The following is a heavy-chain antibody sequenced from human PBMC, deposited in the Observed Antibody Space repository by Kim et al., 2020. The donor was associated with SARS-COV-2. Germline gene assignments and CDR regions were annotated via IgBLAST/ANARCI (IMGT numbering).Heavy chain of an antibody. CDR2: IKQDGSEK. CDR1: GFTFSSYW. CDR3: ARDLWFGEHDAFDI. Sequence: GGSLRLSCAASGFTFSSYWMSWVRQAPGKGLEWVANIKQDGSEKYYVDSVKGRFTISRDNAKNSLYLQMNSLRAEDTAVYYCARDLWFGEHDAFDIWGQGTMVTVSS. J-gene: IGHJ3*02. V-gene: IGHV3-7*03. D-gene: IGHD3-10*01.